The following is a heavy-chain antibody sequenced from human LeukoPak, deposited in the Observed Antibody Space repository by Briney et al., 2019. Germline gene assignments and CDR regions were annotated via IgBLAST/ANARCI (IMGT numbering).Heavy chain of an antibody. D-gene: IGHD3-10*01. V-gene: IGHV4-39*01. CDR3: ARSEPGGETFDY. J-gene: IGHJ4*02. CDR2: IYYSGST. CDR1: GFTFSSYA. Sequence: PGGSLRLSCSASGFTFSSYAMTWIRQPPGKGLEWIGSIYYSGSTYYNPSLKSRVTISVDTSKNQFSLKLSSVTAADTAVYYCARSEPGGETFDYWGQGTLVTVSS.